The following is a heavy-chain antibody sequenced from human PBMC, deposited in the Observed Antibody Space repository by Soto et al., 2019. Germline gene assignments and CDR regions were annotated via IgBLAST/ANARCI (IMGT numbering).Heavy chain of an antibody. Sequence: QVQLQESGPGLVKPSETLSLTCTVSGGSISSYYWSWIRQPAGKGLEWIGRIYTSGSTNYNPSLKSRVTMSVDTSKNQFSLKLSSVTAADTAVYYCARERADIVVVPAAITWGVGIWFDPWGQGTLVTVSS. CDR3: ARERADIVVVPAAITWGVGIWFDP. J-gene: IGHJ5*02. CDR2: IYTSGST. V-gene: IGHV4-4*07. CDR1: GGSISSYY. D-gene: IGHD2-2*02.